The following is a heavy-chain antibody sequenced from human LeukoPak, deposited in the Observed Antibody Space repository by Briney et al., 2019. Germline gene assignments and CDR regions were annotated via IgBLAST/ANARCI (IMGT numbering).Heavy chain of an antibody. Sequence: SETLSLTCTVSGGSISSGDYYWSWIRQPPGKGLEWIGYIYYSGSTYYNPSLKSRVTISVDTSKNQFSLKLSSVTAADTAVYYCARVTIRDAFDIWGQGTMVTVSS. V-gene: IGHV4-30-4*01. CDR1: GGSISSGDYY. CDR3: ARVTIRDAFDI. CDR2: IYYSGST. J-gene: IGHJ3*02. D-gene: IGHD3-3*01.